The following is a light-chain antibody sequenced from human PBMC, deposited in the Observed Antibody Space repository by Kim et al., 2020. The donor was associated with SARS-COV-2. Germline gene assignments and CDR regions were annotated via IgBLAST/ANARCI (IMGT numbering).Light chain of an antibody. CDR2: GKN. CDR3: NSRDNSDNHVL. V-gene: IGLV3-19*01. Sequence: SSELTQDPVVSVALGQTVRITCQGDSLRSYYATWYQQKPGQAPLLVIYGKNNRPSGIPDRFSGSSSGSTASLTITGAQAEDEADYYCNSRDNSDNHVLFSGGTQLTVL. J-gene: IGLJ2*01. CDR1: SLRSYY.